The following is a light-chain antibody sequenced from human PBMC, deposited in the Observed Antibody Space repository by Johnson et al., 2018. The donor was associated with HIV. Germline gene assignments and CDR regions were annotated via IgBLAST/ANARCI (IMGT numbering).Light chain of an antibody. J-gene: IGLJ1*01. CDR1: SSNIGNNY. Sequence: QSVLTQPPSVSAAPGQKVTISCSGSSSNIGNNYVSWYQQVPGTAPKLLIYDNNKRPSGIPDRFSGSKSGTSATLGITGLRTGDEADYYCGTWDSSLRGFFGTGTKVTVL. CDR2: DNN. V-gene: IGLV1-51*01. CDR3: GTWDSSLRGF.